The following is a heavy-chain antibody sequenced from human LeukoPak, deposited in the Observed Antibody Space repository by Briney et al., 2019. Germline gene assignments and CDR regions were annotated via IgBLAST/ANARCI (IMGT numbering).Heavy chain of an antibody. J-gene: IGHJ4*02. D-gene: IGHD1-26*01. CDR1: GFIFSDYA. CDR3: AKNEGWEVPSCHFDH. CDR2: IHDDGVAT. V-gene: IGHV3-23*01. Sequence: TGGSLRLSCTPSGFIFSDYAMSWVRQAPGKGLEWVSLIHDDGVATYYADSVKGRFTISRDNSKNTLWLQMNSLRADDTAMYFCAKNEGWEVPSCHFDHWGQGTPVTVSS.